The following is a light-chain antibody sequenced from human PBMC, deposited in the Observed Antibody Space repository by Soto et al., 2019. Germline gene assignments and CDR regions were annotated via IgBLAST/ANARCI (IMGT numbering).Light chain of an antibody. J-gene: IGLJ1*01. CDR3: QSYDSTLDARYV. Sequence: QSVLTQPPSVSGAPGQRVTISCTGSGSNIGVGYDVHWYQHRPGTAPKLLVSGDSHRPSGVPDRFSGSKSGTSASLAITGLQAEDEGDYYCQSYDSTLDARYVFGTGTKVTVL. CDR1: GSNIGVGYD. CDR2: GDS. V-gene: IGLV1-40*01.